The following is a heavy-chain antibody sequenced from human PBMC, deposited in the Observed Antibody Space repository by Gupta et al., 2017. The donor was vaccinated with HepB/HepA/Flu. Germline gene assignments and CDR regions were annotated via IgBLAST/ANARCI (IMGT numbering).Heavy chain of an antibody. Sequence: QVQLVQSGAELKKPGASVKVSCKASGYTFTGYYMHWVRQAPGQGLEWMGWINPNTGGTNDAQKFQGRVTMTRDTSISTAYMELSSLRSDDTAVYYCARPVPAAIGGYYFDDWGQGTLVTVSS. D-gene: IGHD2-2*01. J-gene: IGHJ4*02. CDR2: INPNTGGT. CDR1: GYTFTGYY. V-gene: IGHV1-2*02. CDR3: ARPVPAAIGGYYFDD.